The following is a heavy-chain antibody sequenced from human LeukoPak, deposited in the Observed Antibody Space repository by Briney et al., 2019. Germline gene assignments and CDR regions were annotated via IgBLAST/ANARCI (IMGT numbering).Heavy chain of an antibody. CDR2: IYYSGST. J-gene: IGHJ3*02. D-gene: IGHD1-26*01. V-gene: IGHV4-39*07. CDR1: GGSISSSNYS. CDR3: AREGVGDPKAFDI. Sequence: PSETLSLTCTVSGGSISSSNYSWSWIRQPPGKGLEWIGSIYYSGSTYYNPSLKSRVTISVDTSKNQFSLKLTSVTAADTAVYYCAREGVGDPKAFDIWGQGTMVTVSS.